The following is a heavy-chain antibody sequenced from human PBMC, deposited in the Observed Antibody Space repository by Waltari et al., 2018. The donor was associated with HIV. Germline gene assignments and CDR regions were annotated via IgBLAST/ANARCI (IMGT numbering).Heavy chain of an antibody. Sequence: EVQLVESGGGLVQPGGSLRLSCAASGFTFSNYWMHWVRQPPGKGLVWVSRINSDGSSITYADSVKGRVTISRDNAKNTLYLQMNSLSAEDTAVYYCANFPINDYSNKRLGYWGQGTLVTVSS. J-gene: IGHJ4*02. D-gene: IGHD4-4*01. V-gene: IGHV3-74*01. CDR2: INSDGSSI. CDR3: ANFPINDYSNKRLGY. CDR1: GFTFSNYW.